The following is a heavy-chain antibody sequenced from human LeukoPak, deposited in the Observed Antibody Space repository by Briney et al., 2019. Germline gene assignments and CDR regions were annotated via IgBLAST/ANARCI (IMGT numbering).Heavy chain of an antibody. Sequence: GGSLRLSCAASGFTFSSYGMYWVRQAPGKGLEWVAFIRYDGSNKYYADSVKGRFTVSRDNSKNTLYLQMNSLRAEDTAVYYCAKESYYYDSSGYQNYFDYWGQGTLVTVSS. CDR2: IRYDGSNK. V-gene: IGHV3-30*02. D-gene: IGHD3-22*01. CDR3: AKESYYYDSSGYQNYFDY. J-gene: IGHJ4*02. CDR1: GFTFSSYG.